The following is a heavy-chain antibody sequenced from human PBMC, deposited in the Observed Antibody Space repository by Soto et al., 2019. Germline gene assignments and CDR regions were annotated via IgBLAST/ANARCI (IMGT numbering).Heavy chain of an antibody. CDR3: ARGLISRYYLYDAFDI. D-gene: IGHD3-22*01. CDR1: GGTISRCY. Sequence: SENLSLTCTVSGGTISRCYCSWSRQLPGKGLELIVYIYYSGSTNYNPSLKSRVTISVDTSKNQFSLKLSSVTAADTAVYYCARGLISRYYLYDAFDIWGQWTMVT. J-gene: IGHJ3*02. CDR2: IYYSGST. V-gene: IGHV4-59*01.